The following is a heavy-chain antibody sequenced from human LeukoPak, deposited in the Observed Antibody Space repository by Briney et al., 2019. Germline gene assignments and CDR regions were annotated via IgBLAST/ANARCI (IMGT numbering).Heavy chain of an antibody. V-gene: IGHV4-39*01. J-gene: IGHJ6*03. CDR3: ARHGGYRFKTLNYYYYMDV. D-gene: IGHD5-18*01. CDR2: IYYGGST. Sequence: PSETLSLTCTVSSGSISSTSYYWGWIRQPPGKGLEWIGSIYYGGSTYYNPSLKSRVTISVDTSKNQSSLKLSSVTAADTAVYYCARHGGYRFKTLNYYYYMDVWGKGTTVTVSS. CDR1: SGSISSTSYY.